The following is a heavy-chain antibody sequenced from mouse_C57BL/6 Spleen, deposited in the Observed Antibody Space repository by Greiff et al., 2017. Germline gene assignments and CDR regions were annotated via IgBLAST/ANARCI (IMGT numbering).Heavy chain of an antibody. D-gene: IGHD1-1*01. J-gene: IGHJ2*01. V-gene: IGHV5-16*01. CDR3: ARGGYYGSSYGPFDY. CDR1: GFTFSDYY. Sequence: EVQVVESEGGLVQPGSSMKLSCTASGFTFSDYYMAWVRQVPEKGLEWVANINYDGSSTYYLDALKSRFIISRDNAKNILYLQMSSLKSEDTATYYCARGGYYGSSYGPFDYWGQGTTLTVSS. CDR2: INYDGSST.